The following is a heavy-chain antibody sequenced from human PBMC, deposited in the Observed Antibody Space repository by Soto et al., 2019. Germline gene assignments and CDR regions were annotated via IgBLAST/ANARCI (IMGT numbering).Heavy chain of an antibody. CDR1: GFSFSSYA. CDR3: AKDRGNSGWGSIFEI. V-gene: IGHV3-23*01. CDR2: ISGSASHI. D-gene: IGHD5-12*01. Sequence: GGSLRLSCEASGFSFSSYAMTWVRQAPGRGLEWVSVISGSASHIDYADSVRGRFIISRDNSKNTVFLQMNSLRAEDTATYHCAKDRGNSGWGSIFEIWGQGAGVTVSS. J-gene: IGHJ4*02.